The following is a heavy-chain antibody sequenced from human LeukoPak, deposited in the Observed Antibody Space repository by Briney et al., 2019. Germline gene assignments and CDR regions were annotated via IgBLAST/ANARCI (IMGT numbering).Heavy chain of an antibody. D-gene: IGHD2-15*01. CDR3: ARAGGYCGRISCPYYFDY. CDR1: GYTFTSYD. J-gene: IGHJ4*02. CDR2: MNPNSGNT. V-gene: IGHV1-8*01. Sequence: ASVKVSCKASGYTFTSYDINWVRQATGQGLEWMGWMNPNSGNTGYAQKLQGRVTMTRNTSISTAYMELSRLRSEDTAVYYCARAGGYCGRISCPYYFDYWGQGSLVAVSS.